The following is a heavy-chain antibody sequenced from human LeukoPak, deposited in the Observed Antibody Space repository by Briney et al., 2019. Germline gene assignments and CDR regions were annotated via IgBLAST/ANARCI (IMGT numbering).Heavy chain of an antibody. D-gene: IGHD6-6*01. CDR2: ISGSGGST. CDR1: GFTFSSYA. V-gene: IGHV3-23*01. Sequence: GSLRLSCAASGFTFSSYAMSWVRQAPGKGLEWVSAISGSGGSTYYADSVKGRFTISRDNSKDTLYLQMNSLRAEDTAVYYCAKSFSLSSSSGFDYWGQGTLVTVSS. J-gene: IGHJ4*02. CDR3: AKSFSLSSSSGFDY.